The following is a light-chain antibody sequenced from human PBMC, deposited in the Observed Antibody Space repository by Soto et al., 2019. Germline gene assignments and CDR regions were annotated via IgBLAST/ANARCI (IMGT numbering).Light chain of an antibody. CDR3: QQYGGSPIT. J-gene: IGKJ5*01. CDR1: QSVTTR. CDR2: GAS. Sequence: IVLTQSPGTLSLSPGERVTLSCRASQSVTTRLAWYQHKPGQAPTLLTSGASNRASGVPVRFSGSGSGTDFTLTITRLEPEDFALYYCQQYGGSPITFGLGTRLEIK. V-gene: IGKV3-20*01.